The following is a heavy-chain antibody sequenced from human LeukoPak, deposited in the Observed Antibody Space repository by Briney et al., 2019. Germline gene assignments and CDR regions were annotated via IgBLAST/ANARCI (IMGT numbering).Heavy chain of an antibody. CDR2: IKTYNNNT. Sequence: ASVKVSCKASGYTFTSFGISWVRQAPGQGLEWMGWIKTYNNNTNYAQKVQDRVTMTTDTSTSIAYMELRSLRSDDTAVYYCARVGYYYGSGSYLDFDYWGQGTLVTVSS. J-gene: IGHJ4*02. CDR3: ARVGYYYGSGSYLDFDY. V-gene: IGHV1-18*01. D-gene: IGHD3-10*01. CDR1: GYTFTSFG.